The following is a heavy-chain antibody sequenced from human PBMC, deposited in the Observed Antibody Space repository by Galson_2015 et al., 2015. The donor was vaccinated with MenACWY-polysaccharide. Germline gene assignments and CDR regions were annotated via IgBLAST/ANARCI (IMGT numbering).Heavy chain of an antibody. CDR3: TKAGAKYCRGSSCYFNWFDP. V-gene: IGHV3-74*01. CDR1: GFSFSTYW. J-gene: IGHJ5*02. Sequence: SLRLSCAASGFSFSTYWMHWVRQAPGKGLVWVSRTNSDGSGTSYADSMKGRFTISRDNAKNTLYLQMNSLRAEDTAVYYCTKAGAKYCRGSSCYFNWFDPWGQGTLVTVSS. D-gene: IGHD2-15*01. CDR2: TNSDGSGT.